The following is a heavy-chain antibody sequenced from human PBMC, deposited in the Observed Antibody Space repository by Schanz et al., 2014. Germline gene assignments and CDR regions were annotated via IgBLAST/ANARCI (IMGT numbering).Heavy chain of an antibody. J-gene: IGHJ4*02. CDR1: GFSVSSNF. CDR2: IYSGGDT. V-gene: IGHV3-66*04. Sequence: EVQLVESGGGLVQPGGSLRLSCAASGFSVSSNFMTWVRQAPGKGLEWVSLIYSGGDTNYAGSVKGRFTISRDGSKNTLYLQMNSLRAEDTAVYYCARLGITGTTVFYWGQGTLVTVSS. D-gene: IGHD1-20*01. CDR3: ARLGITGTTVFY.